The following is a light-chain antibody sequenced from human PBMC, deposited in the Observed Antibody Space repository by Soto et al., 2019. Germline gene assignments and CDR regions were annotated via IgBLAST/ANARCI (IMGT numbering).Light chain of an antibody. CDR1: SGDIGSYNR. V-gene: IGLV2-14*01. Sequence: QSALTQPASVSGSPGQSITISCTGTSGDIGSYNRVSWYQQHPGKAPKLIIYEVTDRPSGVSNRFSGSKSGNTASLTISGLQAEDEAEYYCSSYAGNDRLGVFGGGTKLTVL. J-gene: IGLJ2*01. CDR3: SSYAGNDRLGV. CDR2: EVT.